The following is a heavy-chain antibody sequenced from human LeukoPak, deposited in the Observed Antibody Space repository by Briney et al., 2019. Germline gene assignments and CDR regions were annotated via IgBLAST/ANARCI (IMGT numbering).Heavy chain of an antibody. V-gene: IGHV1-2*02. J-gene: IGHJ6*03. Sequence: ASVKVSCKASGYTFTGYYMHWVRQAPGQGLEWMGWINPNSGGTNYAQKFQGRVIMTRDMSTSTVYMELSSLRSEDTAVYYCARGGVIIPAAMTVYYYYYYMDVWGKGTTVTVSS. CDR2: INPNSGGT. D-gene: IGHD2-2*01. CDR3: ARGGVIIPAAMTVYYYYYYMDV. CDR1: GYTFTGYY.